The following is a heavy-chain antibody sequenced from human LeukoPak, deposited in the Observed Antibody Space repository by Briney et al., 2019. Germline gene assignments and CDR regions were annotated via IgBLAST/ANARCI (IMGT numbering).Heavy chain of an antibody. CDR3: ARDLFDY. J-gene: IGHJ4*02. CDR2: IKQDGSAE. V-gene: IGHV3-7*01. Sequence: PGGSLRLSCAVSGFTISNYWMSWVRQAPGKGLEWVATIKQDGSAEFYVDSVKGRFTISRDSAKNSLYLQTNSLRDDDTAVYYCARDLFDYWGQGTLVTVSS. CDR1: GFTISNYW.